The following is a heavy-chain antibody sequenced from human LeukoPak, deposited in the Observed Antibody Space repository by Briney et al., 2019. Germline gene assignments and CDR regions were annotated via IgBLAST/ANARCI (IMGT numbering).Heavy chain of an antibody. Sequence: ASVKVSCKAPGYTFTSYSMNWVRQAPGQGPEWMGIINPSDPSTTYAQKFQGRVTMTRDMSTSTVYMELSSLRSEDTAVYYCARLARYSWSPISPLYYYYYMDVWGKGTTVTVSS. D-gene: IGHD1-26*01. CDR1: GYTFTSYS. J-gene: IGHJ6*03. CDR3: ARLARYSWSPISPLYYYYYMDV. CDR2: INPSDPST. V-gene: IGHV1-46*01.